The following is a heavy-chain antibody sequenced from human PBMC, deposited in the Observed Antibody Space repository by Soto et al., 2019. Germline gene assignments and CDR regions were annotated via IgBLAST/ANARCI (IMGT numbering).Heavy chain of an antibody. V-gene: IGHV4-61*08. CDR2: IYYSGST. Sequence: PSETLSLTCTVSGGSVSSGDFYWSWIRQPPGRGLEWIGNIYYSGSTNYNPSLKSRATISVDTSKNQFSLKVSSVTAADTAVYYCARDAHSSSWYPGGGWFDPWGQGTLVTVSS. CDR3: ARDAHSSSWYPGGGWFDP. CDR1: GGSVSSGDFY. J-gene: IGHJ5*02. D-gene: IGHD6-13*01.